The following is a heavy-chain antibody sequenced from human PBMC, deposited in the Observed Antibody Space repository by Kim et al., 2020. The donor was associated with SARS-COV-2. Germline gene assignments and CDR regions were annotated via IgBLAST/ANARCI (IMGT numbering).Heavy chain of an antibody. CDR2: IIPIFGTA. CDR3: ARVVDYVYNWFDP. CDR1: GGTFSSYA. D-gene: IGHD4-17*01. Sequence: SVKVSCKASGGTFSSYAISWVRQAPGQGLEWMGGIIPIFGTANYAQKFQGRVTITADESTSTAYMELSSLRSEDTAVYYCARVVDYVYNWFDPWGQGTLVTVSS. V-gene: IGHV1-69*13. J-gene: IGHJ5*02.